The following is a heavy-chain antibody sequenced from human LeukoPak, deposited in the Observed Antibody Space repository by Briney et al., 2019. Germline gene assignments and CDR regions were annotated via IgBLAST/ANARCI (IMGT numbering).Heavy chain of an antibody. J-gene: IGHJ6*04. CDR2: IKQDGSEK. V-gene: IGHV3-7*03. Sequence: GGSLRLSCAASGFTFTTYWMNWVRQAPGKGLEWVANIKQDGSEKYYVDSVKGRFTISRDNARNSLYLQMNSLRAEDTAVYYCARDVRRGMDVWGKGTMVTVSS. D-gene: IGHD3-10*02. CDR1: GFTFTTYW. CDR3: ARDVRRGMDV.